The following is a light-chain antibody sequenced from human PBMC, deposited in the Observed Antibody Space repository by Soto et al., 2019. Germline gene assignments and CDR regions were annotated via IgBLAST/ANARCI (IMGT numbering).Light chain of an antibody. CDR1: QRVGGSY. CDR2: GAS. V-gene: IGKV3-20*01. Sequence: EIVLTQSPATLSLSPGERAALSCRASQRVGGSYLAWYQHKPDQAPRLLIYGASGRATGTPDRFSGSGSGTDFSLTISRLEPEDFAVYYCQQYGNSPWTFGQGTKVDIK. J-gene: IGKJ1*01. CDR3: QQYGNSPWT.